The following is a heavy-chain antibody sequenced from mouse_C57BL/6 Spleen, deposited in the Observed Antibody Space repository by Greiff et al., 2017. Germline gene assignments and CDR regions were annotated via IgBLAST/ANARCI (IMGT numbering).Heavy chain of an antibody. Sequence: QVQLQQPGTELVQPGASVKLSCTASGYTFTSYWMHWVKQRPGHGLEWIGNINPSNGGTNYIEKFKSKSTLTVDKSSSTACMQLSSLTSEDSAVYYCARGGFACWGKGTLVTVSA. CDR3: ARGGFAC. J-gene: IGHJ3*01. CDR1: GYTFTSYW. CDR2: INPSNGGT. V-gene: IGHV1-53*01.